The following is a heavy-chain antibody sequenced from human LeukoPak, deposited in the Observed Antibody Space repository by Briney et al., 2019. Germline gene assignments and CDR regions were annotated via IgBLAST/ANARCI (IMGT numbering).Heavy chain of an antibody. Sequence: GGSLRLSCAASGFTFSDYALGWVRQAPGRGLEWVATLSGSGAGTYYSDSVQGRFTISRDNSKRTLFLQMNSLIAEDTAVYYCAKAAAVAGTVASWGRVFDYWGQGTLVTVSS. J-gene: IGHJ4*02. CDR1: GFTFSDYA. CDR2: LSGSGAGT. CDR3: AKAAAVAGTVASWGRVFDY. V-gene: IGHV3-23*01. D-gene: IGHD6-19*01.